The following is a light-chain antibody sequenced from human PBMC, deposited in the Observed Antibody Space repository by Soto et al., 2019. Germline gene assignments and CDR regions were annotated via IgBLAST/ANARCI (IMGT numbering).Light chain of an antibody. V-gene: IGLV2-14*01. CDR2: EVS. J-gene: IGLJ2*01. CDR3: SSYTSSSTLGI. CDR1: SSDIGGYNY. Sequence: QSALTQPASVSGSPGQSITISCTGTSSDIGGYNYVSWYQQHPGKAPKLMIYEVSNRPSGVSSRFSGSKSDNTASLTISGLQAEDEADYYCSSYTSSSTLGIFGGGTKLTVL.